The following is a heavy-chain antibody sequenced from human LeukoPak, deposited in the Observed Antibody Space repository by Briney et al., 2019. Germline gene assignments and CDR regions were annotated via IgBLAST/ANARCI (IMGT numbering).Heavy chain of an antibody. D-gene: IGHD4-17*01. Sequence: PSETLSLTCTVSGGSISSGGYYWSWIRQHPGKGLEWIGYIYYSGSTYYNPSLKSRVTISVDTSKNQLSLKLSSVTAADTAVYYCAYGDYVEYFDYWGQGTLVTVSS. CDR1: GGSISSGGYY. V-gene: IGHV4-31*03. CDR2: IYYSGST. CDR3: AYGDYVEYFDY. J-gene: IGHJ4*02.